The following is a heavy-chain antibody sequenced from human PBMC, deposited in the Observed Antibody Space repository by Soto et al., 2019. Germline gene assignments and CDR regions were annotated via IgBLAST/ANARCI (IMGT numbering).Heavy chain of an antibody. J-gene: IGHJ6*02. D-gene: IGHD2-15*01. V-gene: IGHV4-61*01. Sequence: SETLSLTCTVSGGSVSSDTHYWSWIRQPPGKRLEWIGFIYSSGSTNYNPSLKSRVTMSVDTSKNQFSLKLRSVIVADTAVYHCARFVRYCSGNTCCTRADVWGQGTTVTVSS. CDR2: IYSSGST. CDR3: ARFVRYCSGNTCCTRADV. CDR1: GGSVSSDTHY.